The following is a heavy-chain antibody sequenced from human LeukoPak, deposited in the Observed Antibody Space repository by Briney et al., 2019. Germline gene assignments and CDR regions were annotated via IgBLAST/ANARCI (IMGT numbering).Heavy chain of an antibody. CDR2: INQNGGQS. D-gene: IGHD6-13*01. V-gene: IGHV3-7*03. CDR3: ARGPLIAAAGTW. Sequence: SGGSLRLSCEASGFSFSNYWMTWVRQAPGKGLEWVADINQNGGQSYYVDSVKGRFTLSRDNAKNSLFLQLNSLRAEDTAVYYCARGPLIAAAGTWWGQGTLVTVSS. J-gene: IGHJ4*02. CDR1: GFSFSNYW.